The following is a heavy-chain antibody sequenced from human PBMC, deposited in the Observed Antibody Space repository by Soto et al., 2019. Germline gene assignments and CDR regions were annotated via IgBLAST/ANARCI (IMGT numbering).Heavy chain of an antibody. CDR1: GSSFTSNNW. V-gene: IGHV4-4*02. Sequence: SETLSLTCAVSGSSFTSNNWWTWVRQPPGQGLEWIGEIYRTGSTNYNPSLKSRVTISLDKSENQFSLKVTSLTAADAAVYYCASRDPGTSVDYWGQGTLVTV. CDR3: ASRDPGTSVDY. CDR2: IYRTGST. J-gene: IGHJ4*02. D-gene: IGHD1-7*01.